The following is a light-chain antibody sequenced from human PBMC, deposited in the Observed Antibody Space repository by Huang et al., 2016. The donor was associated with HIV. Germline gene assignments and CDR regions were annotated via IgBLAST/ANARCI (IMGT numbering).Light chain of an antibody. Sequence: ETVLTQSPGILSLSPGERATLSCRASQRVSTDYLAWYQQKPGQAPRLFIHGATVRATGIPDRFSGSGSGTDFTLTINRLEPEDFALYYCQQYGNSPLTFGGGTEVEIK. CDR2: GAT. CDR1: QRVSTDY. J-gene: IGKJ4*01. V-gene: IGKV3-20*01. CDR3: QQYGNSPLT.